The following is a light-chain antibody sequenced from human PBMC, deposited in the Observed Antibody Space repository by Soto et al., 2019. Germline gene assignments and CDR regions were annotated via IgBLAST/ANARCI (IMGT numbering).Light chain of an antibody. V-gene: IGKV3D-15*02. J-gene: IGKJ3*01. CDR3: LQYANSPFT. Sequence: EIVMTQSPATLSVSPGERATLSCMASQSVSSNLAWYQQKPGQAPRLLIYGASHRAIGIPDRFSGSGSGTDFTLTISRLEPEDFAVYYCLQYANSPFTFGPGTKVDIK. CDR1: QSVSSN. CDR2: GAS.